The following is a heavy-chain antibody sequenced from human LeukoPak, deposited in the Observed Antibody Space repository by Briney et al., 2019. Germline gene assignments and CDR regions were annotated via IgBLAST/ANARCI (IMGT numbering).Heavy chain of an antibody. V-gene: IGHV3-73*01. CDR2: IRSKANSYAT. J-gene: IGHJ6*03. CDR3: TRLSGSPGEVYYYMDV. D-gene: IGHD3-10*01. Sequence: PGGSLRLSCAASGFTFSGSSMHWVRQASGKGLDWVGRIRSKANSYATAYAASVKGRFTISRDDSKNTAYLQMNSLKTEDTAVYYCTRLSGSPGEVYYYMDVWGKGTTVTVSS. CDR1: GFTFSGSS.